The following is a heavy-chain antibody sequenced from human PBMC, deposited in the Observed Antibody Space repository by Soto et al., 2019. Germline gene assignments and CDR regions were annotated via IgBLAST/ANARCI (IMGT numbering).Heavy chain of an antibody. CDR1: GDSVSSNSAA. CDR2: TYYRSKWYN. J-gene: IGHJ3*02. D-gene: IGHD6-19*01. CDR3: ARGSFAVAGTGDLAFDI. Sequence: PSQTLSLTCAISGDSVSSNSAAWNWIRQSPSRGLEWLGRTYYRSKWYNDYAVSVKSRITINPDTSKNQFSLQLNSVTPEDTAVYYCARGSFAVAGTGDLAFDIWGQGTMVTV. V-gene: IGHV6-1*01.